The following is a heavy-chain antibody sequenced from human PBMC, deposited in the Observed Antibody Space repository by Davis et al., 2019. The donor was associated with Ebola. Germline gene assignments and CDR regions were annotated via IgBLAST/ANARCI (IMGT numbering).Heavy chain of an antibody. CDR3: AIPDCSGANCYSVYIKN. CDR1: GFTFSSYA. CDR2: ISSSSSTI. D-gene: IGHD2-15*01. V-gene: IGHV3-48*01. J-gene: IGHJ4*02. Sequence: GESLKISCAASGFTFSSYAMSWVRQAPGKGLEWVSYISSSSSTIYYADSVKGRFTISRENAKNSLYLQMNSLRAEDTAVYYCAIPDCSGANCYSVYIKNWGQGTLVTVSS.